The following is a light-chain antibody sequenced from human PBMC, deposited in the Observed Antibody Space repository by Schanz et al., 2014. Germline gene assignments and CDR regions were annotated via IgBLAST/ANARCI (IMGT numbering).Light chain of an antibody. Sequence: QSVLTQSPSVSASLGASVKLTCTLSSGHRSYTVAWHQQRPDKGPRYLMKVTSDGTHNKGDGIPDRFLGSSSGAERYLTISNLQSDDEADYYCQTWTTGIQVFGGGTKLTVL. V-gene: IGLV4-69*01. CDR1: SGHRSYT. CDR2: VTSDGTH. CDR3: QTWTTGIQV. J-gene: IGLJ3*02.